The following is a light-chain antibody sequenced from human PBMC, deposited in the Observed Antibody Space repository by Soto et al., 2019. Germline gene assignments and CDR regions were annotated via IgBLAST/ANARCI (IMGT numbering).Light chain of an antibody. Sequence: QSALTQPASVSGSPGQSITISCTGTSSDVGGYIYVSWYQQHPGKAPKLMIYDVSNRPSGVSNRFSGSKSGNTASLTISGLQSEHEDDYYCSSYTSSYTSVFGTGTKLTVL. V-gene: IGLV2-14*01. J-gene: IGLJ1*01. CDR3: SSYTSSYTSV. CDR2: DVS. CDR1: SSDVGGYIY.